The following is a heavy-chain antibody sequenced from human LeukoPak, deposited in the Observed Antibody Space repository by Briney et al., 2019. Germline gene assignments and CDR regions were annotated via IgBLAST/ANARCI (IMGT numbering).Heavy chain of an antibody. V-gene: IGHV4-39*01. J-gene: IGHJ5*02. CDR2: IYYAGST. CDR3: ARLYYYDAGGYPNP. CDR1: GDSITSSTYY. D-gene: IGHD3-22*01. Sequence: SETLSLTCTVPGDSITSSTYYWGWIRQPPGKGLGWIGSIYYAGSTYYNPSLKSRVTISVDTSKNQFSLKLRSVTAADTAVYYCARLYYYDAGGYPNPWGQGTLVTVSS.